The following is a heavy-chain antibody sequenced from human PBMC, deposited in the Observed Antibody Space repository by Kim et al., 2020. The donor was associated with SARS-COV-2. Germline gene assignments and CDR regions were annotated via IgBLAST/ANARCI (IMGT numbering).Heavy chain of an antibody. CDR1: GFTFSSYA. Sequence: GGSLRLSCAASGFTFSSYAMSWVRQAPGKGLEWVSAISGSGGSTYYADSVKGRFTISRDNSKNMLYLQMNSLRAEDTAVYYCAKRVGILTGYYVDYWGQGTLVTVSS. D-gene: IGHD3-9*01. CDR2: ISGSGGST. J-gene: IGHJ4*02. CDR3: AKRVGILTGYYVDY. V-gene: IGHV3-23*01.